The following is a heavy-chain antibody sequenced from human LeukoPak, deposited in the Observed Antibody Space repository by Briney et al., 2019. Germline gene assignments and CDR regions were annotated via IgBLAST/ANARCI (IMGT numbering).Heavy chain of an antibody. CDR1: GFTFDDYA. Sequence: GGSLRLSCAASGFTFDDYAMHWVRQAPGQGLEWDSGISWNSGSIGYADSVKGRFTISRDNAKNSLYLQMNSLRAEDTALYYCAKDATRYYYDSLGDYWGQGTLVTVSS. J-gene: IGHJ4*02. CDR2: ISWNSGSI. D-gene: IGHD3-22*01. CDR3: AKDATRYYYDSLGDY. V-gene: IGHV3-9*01.